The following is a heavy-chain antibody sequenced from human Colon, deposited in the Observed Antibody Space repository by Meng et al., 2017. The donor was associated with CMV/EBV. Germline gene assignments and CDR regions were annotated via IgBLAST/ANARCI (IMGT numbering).Heavy chain of an antibody. CDR1: GFAFSSQV. CDR2: VSGIGDST. Sequence: GESLKISCAASGFAFSSQVMNWVRQAPGKGLEWVSDVSGIGDSTYHADSVKGRFTISRDNSKNTLYLQMNSLRAEDTAVYYCAKGVSIFGVLPDYWGQGTRVTVSS. J-gene: IGHJ4*02. CDR3: AKGVSIFGVLPDY. D-gene: IGHD3-3*01. V-gene: IGHV3-23*01.